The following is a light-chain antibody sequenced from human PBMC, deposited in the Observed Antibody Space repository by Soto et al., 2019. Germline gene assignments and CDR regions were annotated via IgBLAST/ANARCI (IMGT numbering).Light chain of an antibody. CDR3: QQVNSFPLT. CDR1: QGISTW. CDR2: AAS. J-gene: IGKJ4*01. Sequence: DIQMTQSQSSVSASVGDRVTITCRASQGISTWLVWYQQKPGKAPKLLIYAASSLQSGVPSRFSGSGSGTDFTLTISSLQPEDFATYFCQQVNSFPLTFGGGTKVGIK. V-gene: IGKV1-12*01.